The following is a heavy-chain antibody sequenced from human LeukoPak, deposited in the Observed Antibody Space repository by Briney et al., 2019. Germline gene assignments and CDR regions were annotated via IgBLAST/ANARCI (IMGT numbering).Heavy chain of an antibody. Sequence: GGTLRLSRAASGFTFSSYWMHWVRQAPGKGLVWVSRINSDGSSTRYADSMKGRFTISRDNAKNTLYLQMNSLRAEDTAVYYCARGVMGVDNLGYFDNWGQGTLVTVSS. D-gene: IGHD1-26*01. J-gene: IGHJ4*02. CDR2: INSDGSST. V-gene: IGHV3-74*01. CDR3: ARGVMGVDNLGYFDN. CDR1: GFTFSSYW.